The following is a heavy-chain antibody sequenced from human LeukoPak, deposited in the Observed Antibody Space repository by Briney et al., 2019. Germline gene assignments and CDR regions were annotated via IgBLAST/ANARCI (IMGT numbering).Heavy chain of an antibody. V-gene: IGHV3-23*01. CDR3: AKGARGYSSTWYYRDYYHGMDV. D-gene: IGHD6-13*01. CDR1: GFTFSDYA. Sequence: PGGSLRLSCAASGFTFSDYAMSWVRQAPGKGLGWVSAISGSRGTTYYADSVKGQFTISRDNSKSTVYLQMNSLSDEDTAVYYCAKGARGYSSTWYYRDYYHGMDVWGQGTTVTVSS. CDR2: ISGSRGTT. J-gene: IGHJ6*02.